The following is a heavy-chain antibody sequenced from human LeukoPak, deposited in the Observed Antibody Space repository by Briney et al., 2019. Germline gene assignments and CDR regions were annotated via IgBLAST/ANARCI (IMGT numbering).Heavy chain of an antibody. J-gene: IGHJ4*02. Sequence: GESLKISCKGSGYSFTSYSISWVRQMPGKGLEWMGRIDPSDSYTNYSPSFQGHVTISADKSISTAYLQWSSLKASDTAMYYCARHLYYYYDSSGSKDYWGQGTLVTVSS. CDR2: IDPSDSYT. CDR1: GYSFTSYS. CDR3: ARHLYYYYDSSGSKDY. D-gene: IGHD3-22*01. V-gene: IGHV5-10-1*01.